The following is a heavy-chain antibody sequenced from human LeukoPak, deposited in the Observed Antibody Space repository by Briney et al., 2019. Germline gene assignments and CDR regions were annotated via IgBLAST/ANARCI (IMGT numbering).Heavy chain of an antibody. Sequence: SETLSLTCTVSGDSFSSNNYWTWVRQPPGKGLKWIGEIYRSGATNYSPSLRSRVTVSLDKSKNQFSLRLNSVTAADTAIYYCARNAGYSDLNFWGQGVLVTVSS. CDR3: ARNAGYSDLNF. CDR2: IYRSGAT. CDR1: GDSFSSNNY. V-gene: IGHV4-4*02. D-gene: IGHD3-22*01. J-gene: IGHJ4*02.